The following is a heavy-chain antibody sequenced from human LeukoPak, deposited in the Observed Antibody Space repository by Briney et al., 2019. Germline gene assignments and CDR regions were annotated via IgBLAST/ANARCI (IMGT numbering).Heavy chain of an antibody. Sequence: GASVTVSCKASVYTFTDYYMHWVRQAPGQGFEWMGWINPNDGDTNYAQKSQGRVTMTRDTSISTAHMEVSRLRSDDTAVYYCARANFLYCSSTTCLFYYWGQGTLVTVSS. CDR3: ARANFLYCSSTTCLFYY. CDR2: INPNDGDT. CDR1: VYTFTDYY. V-gene: IGHV1-2*02. D-gene: IGHD2-2*01. J-gene: IGHJ4*02.